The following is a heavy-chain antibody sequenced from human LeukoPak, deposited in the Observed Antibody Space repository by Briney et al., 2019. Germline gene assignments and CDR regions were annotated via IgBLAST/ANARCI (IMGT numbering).Heavy chain of an antibody. CDR1: GGTFSSYA. V-gene: IGHV1-69*13. D-gene: IGHD3-10*01. CDR3: ARDGSGSYYNWGYFQH. J-gene: IGHJ1*01. CDR2: IIPIFGTA. Sequence: SVKVSCKASGGTFSSYAISWVRQAPGQGLEWMGGIIPIFGTANYAQKFQGRVTITADESTSTANMELSSLRSEDTAVYYCARDGSGSYYNWGYFQHWGQGTLVTVSS.